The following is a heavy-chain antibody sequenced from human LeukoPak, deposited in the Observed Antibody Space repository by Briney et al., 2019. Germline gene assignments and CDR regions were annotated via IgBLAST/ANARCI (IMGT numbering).Heavy chain of an antibody. CDR3: ARDSVVSWFDP. D-gene: IGHD2-15*01. Sequence: PSETLSLTCTVSGGSISSYYWNWIRQPPGKGLELIGYVFYSGTTNYNPSLKSRVTISVDTSKNQFSLKLSSVTAADTAVYYCARDSVVSWFDPWGQGTLVTVSS. V-gene: IGHV4-59*12. J-gene: IGHJ5*02. CDR2: VFYSGTT. CDR1: GGSISSYY.